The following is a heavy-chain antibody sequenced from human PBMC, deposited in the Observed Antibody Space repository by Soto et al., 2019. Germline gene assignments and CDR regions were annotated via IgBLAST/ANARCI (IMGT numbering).Heavy chain of an antibody. J-gene: IGHJ4*02. D-gene: IGHD6-13*01. CDR2: ISGSGGST. Sequence: GGSLRLSCAASGFTFSSYDMSWVRQAPGKGLEWVSTISGSGGSTYYADSVKGRFTISRDNSKNTLYLQMNSLRAEDPAVYYCAKGGSSWSRFDYWGQGTLVTV. V-gene: IGHV3-23*01. CDR3: AKGGSSWSRFDY. CDR1: GFTFSSYD.